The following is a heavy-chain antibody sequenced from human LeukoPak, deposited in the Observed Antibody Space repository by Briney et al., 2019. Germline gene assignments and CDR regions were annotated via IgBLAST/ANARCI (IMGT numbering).Heavy chain of an antibody. Sequence: PSETLSLTCTVSGGSISSYYWSWIRQPPGKGLEWIGYIYYSGSTNYNPSLKSRVTISVDTSKNQFSLKLSSVTAADTAVYYCARGRNYGDYFDYWGQGPLVTVSS. D-gene: IGHD4-17*01. J-gene: IGHJ4*02. CDR3: ARGRNYGDYFDY. CDR2: IYYSGST. V-gene: IGHV4-59*12. CDR1: GGSISSYY.